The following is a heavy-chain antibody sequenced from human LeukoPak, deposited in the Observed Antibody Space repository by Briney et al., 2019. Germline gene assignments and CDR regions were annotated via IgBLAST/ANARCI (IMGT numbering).Heavy chain of an antibody. J-gene: IGHJ4*02. CDR2: INAYNGNT. D-gene: IGHD3-22*01. CDR3: ARRASYYYDSSGYYFDY. CDR1: GYTFTSYG. V-gene: IGHV1-18*01. Sequence: ASVKVSCKASGYTFTSYGISWVRQAPGPGLEWMGWINAYNGNTNYAQKLQGRVTMTTDTSTSTAYMELRSLRSDDTAVYYCARRASYYYDSSGYYFDYWGQGTLVTVSS.